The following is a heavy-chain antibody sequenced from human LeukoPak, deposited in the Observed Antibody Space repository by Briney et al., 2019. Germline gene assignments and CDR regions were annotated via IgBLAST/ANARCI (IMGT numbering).Heavy chain of an antibody. Sequence: ASVKVSCKASGYTFTGYYMHWVRQAPGQGLEWMGWINPNSGGTNYAQKFQGRDTMTRDTSISTAYMELSRLRSDDTAVYYCARVMYYYDSSGYLGYWGQGTLVTVSS. V-gene: IGHV1-2*02. D-gene: IGHD3-22*01. J-gene: IGHJ4*02. CDR2: INPNSGGT. CDR3: ARVMYYYDSSGYLGY. CDR1: GYTFTGYY.